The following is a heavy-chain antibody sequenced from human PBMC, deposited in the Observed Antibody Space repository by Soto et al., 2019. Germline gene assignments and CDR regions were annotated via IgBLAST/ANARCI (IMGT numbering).Heavy chain of an antibody. CDR2: ISAYNGNT. V-gene: IGHV1-18*01. CDR1: GYTFTSYG. CDR3: ARGDYYDSIGYYPSFDY. D-gene: IGHD3-22*01. Sequence: QVQLVQSGAEVKKPGASVKVSCKASGYTFTSYGISWVRQAPGQGLEWMGWISAYNGNTNYAQKLQGRVTMTTDTSTSTAYMELRSLRCDDTAVYYCARGDYYDSIGYYPSFDYWGQGTLVTVSS. J-gene: IGHJ4*02.